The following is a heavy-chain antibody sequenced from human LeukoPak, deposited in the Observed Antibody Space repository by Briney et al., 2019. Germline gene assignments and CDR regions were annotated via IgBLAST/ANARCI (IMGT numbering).Heavy chain of an antibody. CDR2: INPNSGVT. CDR3: ARDQGATPPRN. CDR1: GYTFTGYY. D-gene: IGHD1-26*01. J-gene: IGHJ4*02. V-gene: IGHV1-2*02. Sequence: ASVKVSCKASGYTFTGYYMHWVRQAPGQGLEWMGWINPNSGVTNYAQKFQGRVTMTRDTSISTAYMELSRLRSDDTAVYYCARDQGATPPRNWGQGTLVTVSS.